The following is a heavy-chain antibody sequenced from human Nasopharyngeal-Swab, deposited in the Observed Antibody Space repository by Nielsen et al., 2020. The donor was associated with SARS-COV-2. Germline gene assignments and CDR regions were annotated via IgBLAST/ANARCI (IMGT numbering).Heavy chain of an antibody. CDR2: ISGSGGGT. D-gene: IGHD5-24*01. CDR1: GFTLRNYD. Sequence: GGSLRLSCVGSGFTLRNYDMGWVRQPPGKGLEWVSHISGSGGGTYYTDSVKGRFTISRDNSKNTLHLHMSSLRAEDTAVYYCAKVRRHDYTTFYFEYWGQGTLVPVSS. J-gene: IGHJ4*02. CDR3: AKVRRHDYTTFYFEY. V-gene: IGHV3-23*01.